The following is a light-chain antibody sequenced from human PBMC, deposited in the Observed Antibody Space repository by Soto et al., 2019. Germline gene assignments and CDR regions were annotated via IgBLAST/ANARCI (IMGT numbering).Light chain of an antibody. Sequence: DLQMTQSPSTLSASVGDRVTITFRASQSINIWLAWYQQKPGRAPKLLIHKASTLESGVPSRFSGSGSGTEFTLTISSLQPDDFATYYYQQYNVYWTFGQGAKVDIK. CDR1: QSINIW. J-gene: IGKJ1*01. CDR2: KAS. CDR3: QQYNVYWT. V-gene: IGKV1-5*03.